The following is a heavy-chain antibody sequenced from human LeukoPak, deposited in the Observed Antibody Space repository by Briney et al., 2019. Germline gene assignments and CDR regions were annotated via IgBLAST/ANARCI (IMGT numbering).Heavy chain of an antibody. CDR3: ARGYSYGYVDY. Sequence: PSQTLSLTCTVSGGSISSGSYYWSWIRQPAGKGLEWIGRTYTSGSTNYNPSLKSRVAISVDTSKNQFSLKLCSVTAADTAVYYCARGYSYGYVDYWGQGTLVTVSS. J-gene: IGHJ4*02. CDR2: TYTSGST. V-gene: IGHV4-61*02. CDR1: GGSISSGSYY. D-gene: IGHD5-18*01.